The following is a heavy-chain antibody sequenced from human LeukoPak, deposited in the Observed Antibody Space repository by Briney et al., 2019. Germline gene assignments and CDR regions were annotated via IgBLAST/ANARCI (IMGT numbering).Heavy chain of an antibody. J-gene: IGHJ6*03. CDR3: ARVSGVVVPAALQKFFEGDYYYYYMDV. V-gene: IGHV1-8*01. CDR1: GYTFTSYD. D-gene: IGHD2-2*01. CDR2: MNPNSGNT. Sequence: GASVKVSCKASGYTFTSYDINWVRQATGQGLEWMGWMNPNSGNTGYAQKFQGRVTMTRNTSISTAYMELSSLRSEDTAVYYCARVSGVVVPAALQKFFEGDYYYYYMDVWGKGTTVTISS.